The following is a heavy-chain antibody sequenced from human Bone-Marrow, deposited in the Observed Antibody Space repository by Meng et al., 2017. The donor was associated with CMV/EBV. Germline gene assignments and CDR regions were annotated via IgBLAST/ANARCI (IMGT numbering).Heavy chain of an antibody. J-gene: IGHJ5*02. CDR2: IYYSGSA. V-gene: IGHV4-39*07. D-gene: IGHD3-10*01. Sequence: SETLSLTCTVSGGSISSSSYYWGWIRQPPGKGLEWIGSIYYSGSAYYNPSLKSRVTISVDTSKNQFSLKLSSVTAADTAVYYCARVGKFGWFDPWGQGTLVTVSS. CDR3: ARVGKFGWFDP. CDR1: GGSISSSSYY.